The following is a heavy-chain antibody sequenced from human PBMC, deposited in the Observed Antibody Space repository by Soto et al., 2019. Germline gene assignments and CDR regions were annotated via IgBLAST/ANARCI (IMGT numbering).Heavy chain of an antibody. J-gene: IGHJ4*02. CDR3: TRDSGNLGNWAYFFDY. CDR1: GYTFTSFG. V-gene: IGHV1-18*01. CDR2: ISAYHGNT. Sequence: QGQLVQSGAEVKKPGASVKVSCKASGYTFTSFGISWVRQAPGQGLEWMGWISAYHGNTNYAQKVQGRVTMTTDTSTSTAYMELRSLRSDDTAVYYCTRDSGNLGNWAYFFDYWGQGTLVTVSS. D-gene: IGHD7-27*01.